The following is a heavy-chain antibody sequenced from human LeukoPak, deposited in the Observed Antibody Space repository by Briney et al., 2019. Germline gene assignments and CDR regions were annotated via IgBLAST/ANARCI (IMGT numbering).Heavy chain of an antibody. J-gene: IGHJ3*02. CDR3: AKDFGITAAGTKAFDI. D-gene: IGHD6-13*01. CDR2: IRSDGSNK. Sequence: QTGGSLRLSCAASGFTFSSYGMHWVRQAPGKGLEWVAFIRSDGSNKYYADSVKGRFTISRDNSKNTLYLQMNSLRAEDTAVYYCAKDFGITAAGTKAFDIWGQGTMVAVSS. V-gene: IGHV3-30*02. CDR1: GFTFSSYG.